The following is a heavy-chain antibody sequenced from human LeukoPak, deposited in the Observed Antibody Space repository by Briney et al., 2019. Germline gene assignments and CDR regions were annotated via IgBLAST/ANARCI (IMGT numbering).Heavy chain of an antibody. CDR3: AKDRSGFSSCWYPDAFDN. CDR2: IYYSGST. CDR1: GGSISSYY. J-gene: IGHJ3*02. Sequence: SETLSLTCTVSGGSISSYYWSWIRQPPGKGLEWIGYIYYSGSTNYNPSLKSRVTISVDTSKNQFSLKLSSVTAADTAVYYCAKDRSGFSSCWYPDAFDNLGQGTMVTVSS. V-gene: IGHV4-59*01. D-gene: IGHD6-19*01.